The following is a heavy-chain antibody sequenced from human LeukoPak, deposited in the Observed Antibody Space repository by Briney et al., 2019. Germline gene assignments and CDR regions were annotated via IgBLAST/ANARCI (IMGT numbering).Heavy chain of an antibody. CDR1: GFTASGNY. D-gene: IGHD3-10*01. J-gene: IGHJ4*02. CDR3: ARDPGYGLGVDYGDY. Sequence: PGGSLRLSCAASGFTASGNYMSWVRQAPGKGLEWLSVIHRGGNTYYADSVKGGFTISRDSSKNTVFLQMDNLRAEDTAVYYCARDPGYGLGVDYGDYWGQGTLVTVSS. CDR2: IHRGGNT. V-gene: IGHV3-66*01.